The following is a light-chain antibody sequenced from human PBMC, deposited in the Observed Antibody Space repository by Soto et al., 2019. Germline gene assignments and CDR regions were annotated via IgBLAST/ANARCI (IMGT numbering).Light chain of an antibody. CDR3: QWYGRSWT. V-gene: IGKV3-20*01. Sequence: EIVLTQSPGTLSLSPGARATLSCRASQSFSGSYLAWYQQKPGQGPRLLIYSASIRATGIPDRFSGSGSGTDFTITITRLEPEVFAVYYCQWYGRSWTFGQGTKVDIK. CDR1: QSFSGSY. J-gene: IGKJ1*01. CDR2: SAS.